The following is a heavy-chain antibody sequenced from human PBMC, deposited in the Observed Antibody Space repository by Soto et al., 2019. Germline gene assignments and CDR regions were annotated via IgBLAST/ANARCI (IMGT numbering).Heavy chain of an antibody. CDR1: GGSISSSSCY. J-gene: IGHJ4*02. CDR3: ARHLRYEYNSSRFYFDY. V-gene: IGHV4-39*01. Sequence: PSETLCLTCTVSGGSISSSSCYWGWIRQPPGKGLEWIGTFYYIGSTYYNPSLKSRITISADTSKNQFSLKLSSVTAADTAVYYCARHLRYEYNSSRFYFDYWGQGTLVTVSS. D-gene: IGHD6-6*01. CDR2: FYYIGST.